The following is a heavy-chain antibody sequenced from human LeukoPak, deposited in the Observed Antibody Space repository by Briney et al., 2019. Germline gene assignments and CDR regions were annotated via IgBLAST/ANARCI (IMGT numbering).Heavy chain of an antibody. J-gene: IGHJ5*02. CDR1: GFTFNNAW. CDR2: IKSKNVGGTT. Sequence: KAGGSLRLSCAASGFTFNNAWMNWVRQAPGKGLEWVGRIKSKNVGGTTDYAAPVKGRFTISRDDSKNTVYLQMNSLKIEDTAVYYCTSHAALDPWGQGTLVTVSS. CDR3: TSHAALDP. V-gene: IGHV3-15*01.